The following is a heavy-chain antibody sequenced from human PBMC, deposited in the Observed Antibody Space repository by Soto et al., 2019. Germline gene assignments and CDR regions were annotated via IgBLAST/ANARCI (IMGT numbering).Heavy chain of an antibody. CDR1: GLSFRTTG. J-gene: IGHJ4*02. V-gene: IGHV3-15*05. CDR2: IKSKSAGETT. CDR3: STGSPFSGSVFDY. D-gene: IGHD1-26*01. Sequence: EVQLVESGGGLVKPGWSLRLSCAASGLSFRTTGMAWVRQAPGKGLEWVGRIKSKSAGETTDYADPVKGRFTISRDDSKDTLYLHMDSLETGDTAVYYCSTGSPFSGSVFDYWGQGTLVTVSS.